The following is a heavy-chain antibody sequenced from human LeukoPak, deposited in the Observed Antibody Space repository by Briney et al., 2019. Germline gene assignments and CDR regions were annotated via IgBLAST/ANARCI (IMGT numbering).Heavy chain of an antibody. CDR1: GFDIRNYY. CDR2: IRHDGSNV. V-gene: IGHV3-7*04. Sequence: PGGSLRLSCSASGFDIRNYYMSWVRQAPGKGLQWVGDIRHDGSNVYNVDLVRGRFTISRDNAKNSLFLQMNSLKDEDTAVYYCARDGSGTDFSLDHWGQGTLVTVSS. J-gene: IGHJ4*02. CDR3: ARDGSGTDFSLDH. D-gene: IGHD3-10*01.